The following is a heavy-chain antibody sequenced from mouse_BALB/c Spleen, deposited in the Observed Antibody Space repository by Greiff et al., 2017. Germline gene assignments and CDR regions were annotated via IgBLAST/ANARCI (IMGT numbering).Heavy chain of an antibody. V-gene: IGHV5-9-4*01. J-gene: IGHJ3*01. Sequence: EVKVVESGGGLVKPGGSLKLSCAASGFTFSSYAMSWVRQSPEKRLEWVAEISSGGSYTYYPDTVTGRFTISRDNAKNTLYLEMSSLRSEDTAMYYCAREGGYYPFAYWGQGTLVTVSA. D-gene: IGHD2-3*01. CDR3: AREGGYYPFAY. CDR1: GFTFSSYA. CDR2: ISSGGSYT.